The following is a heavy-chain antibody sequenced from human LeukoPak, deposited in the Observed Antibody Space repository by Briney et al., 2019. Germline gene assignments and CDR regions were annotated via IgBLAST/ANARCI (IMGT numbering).Heavy chain of an antibody. CDR1: GFTVSSNY. Sequence: GGSLRLSCAASGFTVSSNYMSWVRQAPGRGLEWVSIIYSGGSTYYADSVKGRFTISRDNSKNTLYLQMNSLRAEDTAVYYCASGSGSYRTPYYYMDVWGKGTTVTVSS. J-gene: IGHJ6*03. D-gene: IGHD3-10*01. V-gene: IGHV3-53*01. CDR2: IYSGGST. CDR3: ASGSGSYRTPYYYMDV.